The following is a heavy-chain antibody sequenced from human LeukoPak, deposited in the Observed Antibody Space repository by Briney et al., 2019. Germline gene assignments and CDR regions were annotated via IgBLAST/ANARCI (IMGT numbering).Heavy chain of an antibody. Sequence: ASVKVSCKASGGTFSSYAISWVRQAPGQGLEWMGGIIPIFGTANYAQKFQGRVTITADKSTSTAYMELSSLRSEDTAVYYCARAGSAYYDILTGYSSRPHGYYYGMDVWGKGTTVTVSS. CDR3: ARAGSAYYDILTGYSSRPHGYYYGMDV. J-gene: IGHJ6*04. CDR1: GGTFSSYA. V-gene: IGHV1-69*06. CDR2: IIPIFGTA. D-gene: IGHD3-9*01.